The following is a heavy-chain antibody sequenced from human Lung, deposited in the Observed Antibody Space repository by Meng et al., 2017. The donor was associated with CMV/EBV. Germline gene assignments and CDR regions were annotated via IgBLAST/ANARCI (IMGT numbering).Heavy chain of an antibody. D-gene: IGHD4-23*01. CDR3: AKDDPVVAI. CDR1: GFSFTEYG. Sequence: SCAASGFSFTEYGMHWVRQTPDKGLEWVAFIRMDESDKFYGASVKGRFTISRGMSRKTLFLQMNSLRTDDTGVYYCAKDDPVVAIWGQGTLVTVSS. CDR2: IRMDESDK. J-gene: IGHJ4*02. V-gene: IGHV3-30*02.